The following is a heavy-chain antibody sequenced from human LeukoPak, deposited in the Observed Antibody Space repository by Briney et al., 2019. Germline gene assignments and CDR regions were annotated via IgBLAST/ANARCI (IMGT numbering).Heavy chain of an antibody. V-gene: IGHV4-59*01. J-gene: IGHJ6*03. CDR3: ARIGYYGSGSPTDYYYYMDV. Sequence: PSETLSLTCTVSGGSISSYYWSWIRQPPGKGLEWIGYIYYSGSTNYNPSLKSRVTISVDTSKNQFSLKLSSVTAADTAVYYCARIGYYGSGSPTDYYYYMDVWGKGTTVTVSS. CDR1: GGSISSYY. CDR2: IYYSGST. D-gene: IGHD3-10*01.